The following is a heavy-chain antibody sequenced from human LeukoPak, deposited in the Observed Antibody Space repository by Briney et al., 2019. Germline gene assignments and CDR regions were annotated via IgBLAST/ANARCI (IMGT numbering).Heavy chain of an antibody. D-gene: IGHD4-23*01. Sequence: PGGSLRLSCAASGFTFSSYSMNWVRQAPGKGLEWVSSISSSSSYIYYADSVKGRFTISRDNAKNSLYLQMNSLRAEDTAVYYCARAVVTPVDFDYWGQGTLVTVSS. CDR1: GFTFSSYS. CDR2: ISSSSSYI. J-gene: IGHJ4*02. CDR3: ARAVVTPVDFDY. V-gene: IGHV3-21*01.